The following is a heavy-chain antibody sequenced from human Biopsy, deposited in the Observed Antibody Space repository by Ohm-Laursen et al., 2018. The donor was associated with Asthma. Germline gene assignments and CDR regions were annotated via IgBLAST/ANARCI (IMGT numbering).Heavy chain of an antibody. D-gene: IGHD6-13*01. CDR2: ISPVFGST. Sequence: SSVKVSCKASGGTLNNYATNWVRQAPGLGLEWMGGISPVFGSTNIAQKFQGRVTISADIFTKTAYLEVSSLRSDDTAVYYCASPSSSREILYYYYNMDIWGQGTTVTV. V-gene: IGHV1-69*06. J-gene: IGHJ6*02. CDR3: ASPSSSREILYYYYNMDI. CDR1: GGTLNNYA.